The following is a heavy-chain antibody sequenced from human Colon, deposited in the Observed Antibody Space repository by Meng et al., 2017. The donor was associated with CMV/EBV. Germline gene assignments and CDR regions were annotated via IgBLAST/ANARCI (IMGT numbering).Heavy chain of an antibody. CDR2: ISGGSSAI. CDR1: DFAFNTHN. CDR3: AREMYYSGSGNYAAFYYGMDV. J-gene: IGHJ6*02. D-gene: IGHD3-10*01. V-gene: IGHV3-48*04. Sequence: GESLKISCVASDFAFNTHNINWVRQAPGKGLEWISYISGGSSAIYYADSVKGRFTTFRDNAKNSLYLQMDSLRAEDTALYYCAREMYYSGSGNYAAFYYGMDVWGQGTTVTVSS.